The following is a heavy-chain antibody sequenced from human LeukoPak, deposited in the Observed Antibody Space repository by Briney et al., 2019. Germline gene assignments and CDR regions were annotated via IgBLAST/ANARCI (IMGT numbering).Heavy chain of an antibody. CDR2: IRSKANSYAT. V-gene: IGHV3-73*01. CDR1: GFTFSGSA. J-gene: IGHJ4*02. CDR3: TRRSSGWTNYYFDY. D-gene: IGHD6-19*01. Sequence: GGSLKLSRAASGFTFSGSAMHWVRQASGKGLKWVGRIRSKANSYATAYAASVKGRFTISRDDSKNTAYLQMNSLKTEDTAVYYCTRRSSGWTNYYFDYWGQGTLVTVSS.